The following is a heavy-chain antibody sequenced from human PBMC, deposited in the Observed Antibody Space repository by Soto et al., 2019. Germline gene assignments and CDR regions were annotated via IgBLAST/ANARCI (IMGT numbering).Heavy chain of an antibody. CDR2: INAYNANT. V-gene: IGHV1-18*04. CDR3: ARGYYYDNSGMFYFDY. D-gene: IGHD3-22*01. Sequence: GASVKVSCKTSGYTFTTYGISWVRQAPGQGLEWMGWINAYNANTNYAQNLQGRVTMTTDTSTTTAYMELRSLRSDDTAVYYCARGYYYDNSGMFYFDYWGQGTLVTVSS. CDR1: GYTFTTYG. J-gene: IGHJ4*02.